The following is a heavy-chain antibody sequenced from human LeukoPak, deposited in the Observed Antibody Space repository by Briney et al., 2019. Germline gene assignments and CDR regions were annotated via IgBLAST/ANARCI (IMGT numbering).Heavy chain of an antibody. Sequence: GGSLRLSCAASGFTFSSYGMHWVRQAPGKGLEWVAFIRYDGSNKYYADSVKGRFTISRDNSKNTLYLQMNSLRAEDTAVYYCAREANYYDSSGYSDAFDYWGQGTLVTVSS. CDR2: IRYDGSNK. V-gene: IGHV3-30*02. CDR3: AREANYYDSSGYSDAFDY. D-gene: IGHD3-22*01. J-gene: IGHJ4*02. CDR1: GFTFSSYG.